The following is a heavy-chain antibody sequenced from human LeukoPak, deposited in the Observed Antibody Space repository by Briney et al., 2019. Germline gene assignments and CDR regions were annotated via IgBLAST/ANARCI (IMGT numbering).Heavy chain of an antibody. Sequence: PSETLSLTCTLSGDSFSTFSWSWVRQPPGKGLEWIGYIQASGDTSFNPALKSRVTVSVDTSKNAFSLHLSSVTAADTAVCYCARLVRNWNDHFDSWGQGILVTVSS. V-gene: IGHV4-4*09. CDR1: GDSFSTFS. D-gene: IGHD1-1*01. CDR2: IQASGDT. J-gene: IGHJ4*02. CDR3: ARLVRNWNDHFDS.